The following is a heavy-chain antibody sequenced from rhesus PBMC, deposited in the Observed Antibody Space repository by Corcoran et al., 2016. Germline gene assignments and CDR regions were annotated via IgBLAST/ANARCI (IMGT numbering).Heavy chain of an antibody. V-gene: IGHV4-127*01. D-gene: IGHD6-31*01. CDR2: TGGGGGGT. CDR3: ARVTGYTRGWDGAYGLDS. CDR1: GYSISYGYG. J-gene: IGHJ6*01. Sequence: QVQLQESGPGLVKPSETLSLTCGVSGYSISYGYGWSWIRQSPGKGLEWVGSTGGGGGGTNNNPSIKIRVTMSKDTTKNQYARNLTSLTAADTAVYYCARVTGYTRGWDGAYGLDSWGQGVVVIVSS.